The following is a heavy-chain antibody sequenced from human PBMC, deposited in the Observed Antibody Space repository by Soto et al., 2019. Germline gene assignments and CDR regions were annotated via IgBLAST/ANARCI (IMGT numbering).Heavy chain of an antibody. CDR1: GFTFGSYA. V-gene: IGHV3-23*01. CDR3: AKDRGTGYCSGGSCYPLDY. J-gene: IGHJ4*02. D-gene: IGHD2-15*01. Sequence: XGSLRLSCAASGFTFGSYAMTWVRQAPGKGLEWVSSISGRGDNTYYADSVKGRFTISRDNSKNTLFLQMTSLRADDTAVYYCAKDRGTGYCSGGSCYPLDYWGPGTLVTVSS. CDR2: ISGRGDNT.